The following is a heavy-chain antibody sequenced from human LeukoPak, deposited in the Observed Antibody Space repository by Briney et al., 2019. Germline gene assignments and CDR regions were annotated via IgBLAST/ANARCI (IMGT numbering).Heavy chain of an antibody. V-gene: IGHV4-59*01. CDR1: GGPIRGYY. J-gene: IGHJ6*03. D-gene: IGHD3-10*01. CDR2: IYSSGST. CDR3: ARVFDSGSQAYFYYMDV. Sequence: SETLSLTCNVSGGPIRGYYWSWLRQPPGKGLEWIGYIYSSGSTNYNPSLKSRVTMSVDTSKNQFSLKVSSVTAADTAVYYCARVFDSGSQAYFYYMDVWGKGTTVTIFS.